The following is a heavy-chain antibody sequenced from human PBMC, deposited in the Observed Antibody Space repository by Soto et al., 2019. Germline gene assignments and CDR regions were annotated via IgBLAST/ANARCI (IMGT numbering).Heavy chain of an antibody. CDR1: GYTFTSYY. D-gene: IGHD5-18*01. Sequence: GASVKVSCKASGYTFTSYYMHWVRQAPGQGLEWVGIFNPSGGATTYAQKFQGRVTMTRDTSTSTVYMELSSLRSEDTAVYYCARGGTTMVTPPFDPWGQGTLVTVSS. J-gene: IGHJ5*02. CDR2: FNPSGGAT. CDR3: ARGGTTMVTPPFDP. V-gene: IGHV1-46*01.